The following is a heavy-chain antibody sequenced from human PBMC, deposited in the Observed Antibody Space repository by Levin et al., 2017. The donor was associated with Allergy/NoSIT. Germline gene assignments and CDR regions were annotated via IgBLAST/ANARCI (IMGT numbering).Heavy chain of an antibody. V-gene: IGHV1-69*04. J-gene: IGHJ5*02. CDR2: IIPILGIA. D-gene: IGHD2-2*01. Sequence: SVKVSCKASGGTFSSYAISWVRQAPGQGLEWMGRIIPILGIANYAQKFQGRVTITADKSTSTAYMELSSLRSEDTAVYYCARISSISENWFDPWGQGTLVTVSS. CDR3: ARISSISENWFDP. CDR1: GGTFSSYA.